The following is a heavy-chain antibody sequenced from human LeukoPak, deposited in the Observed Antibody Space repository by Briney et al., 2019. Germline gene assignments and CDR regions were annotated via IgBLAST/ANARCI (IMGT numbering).Heavy chain of an antibody. CDR3: ARDYDGYSSGWSFGY. J-gene: IGHJ4*02. CDR2: ISAYNGNT. CDR1: GYTFTSHG. D-gene: IGHD6-19*01. V-gene: IGHV1-18*01. Sequence: ASVKVSCKASGYTFTSHGISWVRQAPGQGLEWMGWISAYNGNTNYAQKLQGRVTMTTDTSTSTAYMELRSLRFDDTAVYYCARDYDGYSSGWSFGYWGQGTLVTVSS.